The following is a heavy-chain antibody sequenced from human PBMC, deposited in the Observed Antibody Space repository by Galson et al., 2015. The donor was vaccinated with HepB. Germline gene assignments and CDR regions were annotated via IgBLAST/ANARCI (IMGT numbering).Heavy chain of an antibody. CDR2: IDPSDSYT. V-gene: IGHV5-10-1*01. CDR3: AALVRGALSWFDP. Sequence: QSGAEVKKPGESLRISCKGSGYRFISYWISWVRQMPGKGLEWMGRIDPSDSYTNYSPSFQGHVTISADKSISTAYLQWSSLKASDTAMYYCAALVRGALSWFDPWGQGTLVTVSS. J-gene: IGHJ5*02. CDR1: GYRFISYW. D-gene: IGHD3-10*01.